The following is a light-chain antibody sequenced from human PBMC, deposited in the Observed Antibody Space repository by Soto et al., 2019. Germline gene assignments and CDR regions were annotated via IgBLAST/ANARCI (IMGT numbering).Light chain of an antibody. CDR1: SSNNGAGYG. V-gene: IGLV1-40*01. J-gene: IGLJ1*01. CDR3: QSYDSSLSAPYV. CDR2: GNN. Sequence: QSVLTQPPSVSGAPGQRVTISCTGGSSNNGAGYGVNWYQHLPGTAPKLLIYGNNNRPSGVPDRFSASKSGPSASLAITGLQADDEADYYCQSYDSSLSAPYVFGTGTKVTVL.